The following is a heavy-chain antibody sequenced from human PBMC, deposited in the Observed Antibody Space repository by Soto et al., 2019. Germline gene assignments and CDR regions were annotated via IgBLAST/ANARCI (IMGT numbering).Heavy chain of an antibody. CDR1: GFTFSSYS. J-gene: IGHJ6*02. V-gene: IGHV3-21*01. Sequence: GGSLRLSCAASGFTFSSYSMNWVRQAPGKGLEWVSSISSSSSHIYYADSVKGRFTISRDNAKNSLYLQMNSLRAEDTAVYYCARPTYYYGSGSYLGRAYYYGMDVWGQGTTVTVSS. CDR3: ARPTYYYGSGSYLGRAYYYGMDV. CDR2: ISSSSSHI. D-gene: IGHD3-10*01.